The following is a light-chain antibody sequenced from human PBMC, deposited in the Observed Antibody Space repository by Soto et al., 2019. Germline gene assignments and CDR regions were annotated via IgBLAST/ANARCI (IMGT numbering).Light chain of an antibody. Sequence: QSVLTQPPSVSGAPGQRVTSSCTGSSSNIGAGYDVHWYQQLPGTAPKLVIYGNRNRPSGVPDRFSGSKSGTSASLAITGLQAEDEADYYCQSYDSSLSGSKVVFGGGTKLTVL. V-gene: IGLV1-40*01. CDR1: SSNIGAGYD. CDR3: QSYDSSLSGSKVV. J-gene: IGLJ2*01. CDR2: GNR.